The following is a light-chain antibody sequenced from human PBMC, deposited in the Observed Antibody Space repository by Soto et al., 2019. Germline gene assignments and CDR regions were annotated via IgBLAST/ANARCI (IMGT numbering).Light chain of an antibody. Sequence: QSALTQPASVSGSPGQSITISCTGSSSDVGHYNLVSWYQHHPGKAPKLMISEVVKRPSGVSNRFSGSKSGNTASLTISGLQAEDEADYYCCSDAGSSMFVFGGGTKLTVL. CDR1: SSDVGHYNL. J-gene: IGLJ2*01. CDR3: CSDAGSSMFV. V-gene: IGLV2-23*02. CDR2: EVV.